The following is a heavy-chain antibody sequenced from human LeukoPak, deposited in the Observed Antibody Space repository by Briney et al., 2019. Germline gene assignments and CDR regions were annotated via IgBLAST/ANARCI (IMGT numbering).Heavy chain of an antibody. V-gene: IGHV3-23*01. CDR3: ARYSGAAVFDY. J-gene: IGHJ4*02. Sequence: GGSLRLSCSASGFTFSNYAMNWVRQAPGKGLEWVSAIGGSGGSSYYADSVKGRFTISRDNAKNSLYLQMNSLRAEDTAVYHCARYSGAAVFDYWGQGIMVTVSS. D-gene: IGHD2-21*01. CDR1: GFTFSNYA. CDR2: IGGSGGSS.